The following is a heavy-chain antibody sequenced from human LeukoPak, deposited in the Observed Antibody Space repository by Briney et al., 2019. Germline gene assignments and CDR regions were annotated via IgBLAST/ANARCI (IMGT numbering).Heavy chain of an antibody. V-gene: IGHV4-59*01. CDR2: IYYSGST. Sequence: PSETLSLTCTVSGGSISSYYWSWIRQPPGKGLEWIGYIYYSGSTNYNPSLKSRVTISVDTSKNQFSLKLSSVTAADTAVYYCAGNTIAAAGSFDYWGQGTLVTVSS. D-gene: IGHD6-13*01. CDR3: AGNTIAAAGSFDY. J-gene: IGHJ4*02. CDR1: GGSISSYY.